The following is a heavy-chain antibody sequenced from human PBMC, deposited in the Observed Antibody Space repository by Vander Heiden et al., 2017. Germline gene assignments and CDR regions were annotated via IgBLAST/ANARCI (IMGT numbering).Heavy chain of an antibody. CDR3: ARTTIFGVVPEY. CDR2: VYHTGTT. CDR1: GDSITSDNY. D-gene: IGHD3-3*01. V-gene: IGHV4-39*02. J-gene: IGHJ4*02. Sequence: QLQLQESGPGLVKPSETLSLTCTVSGDSITSDNYWGWVRQPPVEGLEWIGTVYHTGTTYYNPSFKSRVTISVDTSKNHFSLNLNSVTATDTAVYYCARTTIFGVVPEYWGLGTLVTVSS.